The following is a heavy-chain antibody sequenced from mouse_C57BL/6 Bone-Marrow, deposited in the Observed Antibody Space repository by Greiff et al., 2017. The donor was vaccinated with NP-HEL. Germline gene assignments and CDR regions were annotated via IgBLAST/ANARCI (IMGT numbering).Heavy chain of an antibody. V-gene: IGHV14-4*01. CDR2: IDPENGDT. Sequence: EVQLQQSGAELVRPGASVKLSCTASGFNLKDDYMHWVKLRPEQGLEWIGWIDPENGDTEYALKFQVKATITADTSSNTAYLQLSSLTSEDTAVYYCTSITAVVNWYFDVWGTGATVTVAS. CDR3: TSITAVVNWYFDV. D-gene: IGHD1-1*01. CDR1: GFNLKDDY. J-gene: IGHJ1*03.